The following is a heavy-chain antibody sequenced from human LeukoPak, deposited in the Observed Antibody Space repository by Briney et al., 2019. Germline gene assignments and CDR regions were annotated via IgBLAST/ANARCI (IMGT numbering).Heavy chain of an antibody. Sequence: GGSLRLSCAASGFTFSSYSMNWVRQAPGKGLEWVSCISSSGSYIYYADSVKGRFTISRDNAKNTLYLQMNSLRAEDTAVYYCARGADSGYSSDNWGQGTLVSVSS. D-gene: IGHD3-9*01. CDR2: ISSSGSYI. CDR3: ARGADSGYSSDN. CDR1: GFTFSSYS. V-gene: IGHV3-21*01. J-gene: IGHJ4*02.